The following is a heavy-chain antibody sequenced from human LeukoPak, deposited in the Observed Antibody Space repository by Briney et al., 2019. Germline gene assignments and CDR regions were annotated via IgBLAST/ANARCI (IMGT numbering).Heavy chain of an antibody. V-gene: IGHV4-39*01. Sequence: KPSETLSLTCTVSGGSISSSNYYWGWIRQPPGKGLEWIGNIYYSGSTYYNPSLKSRAAISVDTSKNQLSLKLSSVTAADTAVYYCARLLGDCSGGSCYFFDYWGQGTLVTVSS. D-gene: IGHD2-15*01. CDR2: IYYSGST. J-gene: IGHJ4*02. CDR1: GGSISSSNYY. CDR3: ARLLGDCSGGSCYFFDY.